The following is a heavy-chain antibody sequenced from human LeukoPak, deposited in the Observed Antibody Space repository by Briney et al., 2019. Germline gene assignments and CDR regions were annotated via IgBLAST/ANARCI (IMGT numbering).Heavy chain of an antibody. Sequence: PSETLSLTCTVSGGSISSSSYYWGWIRQPPGKGLEWIGSIYYSGSTYYNPSLKSRVTISVDTSKNQFSLKLSSVTAADTAVYYCARVGDYVWGSYRYFDYWGQGTLVTVSS. CDR3: ARVGDYVWGSYRYFDY. CDR1: GGSISSSSYY. V-gene: IGHV4-39*07. J-gene: IGHJ4*02. CDR2: IYYSGST. D-gene: IGHD3-16*02.